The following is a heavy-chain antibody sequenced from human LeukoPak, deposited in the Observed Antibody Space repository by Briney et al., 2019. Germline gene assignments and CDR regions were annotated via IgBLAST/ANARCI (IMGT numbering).Heavy chain of an antibody. CDR2: IYHSGST. V-gene: IGHV4-38-2*01. CDR3: ARHPLYSTSSVRRWFDP. D-gene: IGHD6-6*01. CDR1: GYSISSGYY. Sequence: SETLSLTCAVSGYSISSGYYWGWIRQPPGKGLEWIGSIYHSGSTYYNPSLKSRVTISVDTSKNQFSLKLSSVTAADTAVYYCARHPLYSTSSVRRWFDPWGQGTLVTVSS. J-gene: IGHJ5*02.